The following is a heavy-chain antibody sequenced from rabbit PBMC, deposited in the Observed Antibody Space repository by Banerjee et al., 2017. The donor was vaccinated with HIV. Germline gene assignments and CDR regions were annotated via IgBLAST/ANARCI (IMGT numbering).Heavy chain of an antibody. V-gene: IGHV1S45*01. CDR3: ARDTGTSFSSYGMDL. D-gene: IGHD7-1*01. Sequence: QEQLVESGGGLVKPEGYLKLSCTASGFSFSNKAVMCWVRHDPGKGLESIACINAVTGKAVYASWAKGRFIMSRPSSTTVTLQMTSLTAADAATYFCARDTGTSFSSYGMDLWGQGTLVTVS. CDR2: INAVTGKA. CDR1: GFSFSNKAV. J-gene: IGHJ6*01.